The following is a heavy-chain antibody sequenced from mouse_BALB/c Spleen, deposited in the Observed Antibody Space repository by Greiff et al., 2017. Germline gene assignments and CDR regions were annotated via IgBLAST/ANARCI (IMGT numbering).Heavy chain of an antibody. CDR3: ALDSSGYVAWFAY. D-gene: IGHD3-2*01. J-gene: IGHJ3*01. CDR2: INPYNDGT. V-gene: IGHV1-14*01. Sequence: EVQLQQSGPELVKPGASVKMSCKASGYTFTSYVMHWVKQKPGQGLEWIGYINPYNDGTKYNEKFKGKATLTSDKSSSTAYMELSSLTSEDSAVYYCALDSSGYVAWFAYWGQGTLVTVSA. CDR1: GYTFTSYV.